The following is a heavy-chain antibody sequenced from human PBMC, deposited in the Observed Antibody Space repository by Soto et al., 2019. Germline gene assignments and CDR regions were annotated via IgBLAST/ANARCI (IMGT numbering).Heavy chain of an antibody. CDR1: GGSISSSSYY. V-gene: IGHV4-39*07. J-gene: IGHJ5*02. D-gene: IGHD6-13*01. CDR3: ARDQGVAAAGITWFDP. Sequence: PSETLSLTCTVSGGSISSSSYYWGWIRQPPGKGLEWIGSIYYSGSTYYNPSLKSRVTMSVDTSKNQFSLRLMSLTAADTAVYYCARDQGVAAAGITWFDPWGQGSLVTVSS. CDR2: IYYSGST.